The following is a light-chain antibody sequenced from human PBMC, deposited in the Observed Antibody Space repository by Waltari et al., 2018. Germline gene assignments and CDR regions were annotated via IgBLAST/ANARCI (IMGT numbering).Light chain of an antibody. V-gene: IGLV2-23*02. J-gene: IGLJ2*01. Sequence: QSALTQPASVSGSPGQSITISCTGTTSDIGAYNYVSWYQLHPGKVPKLIIYDVTKRPSGVSQRFSGLQAEDEADYYCCSYADSRGVFGGGTTLTVL. CDR1: TSDIGAYNY. CDR2: DVT. CDR3: CSYADSRGV.